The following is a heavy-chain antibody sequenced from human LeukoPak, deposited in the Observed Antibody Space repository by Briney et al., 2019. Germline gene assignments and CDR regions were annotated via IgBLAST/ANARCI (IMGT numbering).Heavy chain of an antibody. CDR3: ARNGLWSGSFDI. D-gene: IGHD3-3*01. CDR1: GFTFSSYW. CDR2: INADGGTT. Sequence: PGGSLRLSCAASGFTFSSYWMHWVRQAPGKGLVWVSRINADGGTTNYADSVKGRFTISRDNAKNSLYLQMNSLRAEDTAVYYCARNGLWSGSFDIWGQGTMVTVSS. J-gene: IGHJ3*02. V-gene: IGHV3-74*01.